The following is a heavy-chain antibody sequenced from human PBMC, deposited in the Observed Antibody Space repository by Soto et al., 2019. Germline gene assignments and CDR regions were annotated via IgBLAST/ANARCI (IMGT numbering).Heavy chain of an antibody. J-gene: IGHJ3*02. D-gene: IGHD3-22*01. Sequence: PGGSLRLSCAASGFTFSSYAMSWVRQAPGKGLEWVSAISGSGGSTYYADSVKSRFTISRDNSKNTLYLQMNSLRAEDTAVYYCAKDQIGIVVVINGFAFDIRGQGTMVTGSS. CDR3: AKDQIGIVVVINGFAFDI. CDR2: ISGSGGST. V-gene: IGHV3-23*01. CDR1: GFTFSSYA.